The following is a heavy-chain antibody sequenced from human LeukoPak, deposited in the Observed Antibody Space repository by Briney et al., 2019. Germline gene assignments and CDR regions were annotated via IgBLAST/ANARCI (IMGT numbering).Heavy chain of an antibody. D-gene: IGHD2-2*01. CDR3: AGDFFHAEDIVVVPVVRNWFDP. V-gene: IGHV1-46*01. CDR2: INPSGGST. J-gene: IGHJ5*02. Sequence: ASVKVSCKASGYTFTSHYMHWVRQAPGQGLEWMGLINPSGGSTTYAQKFQGRVAMTRDTSTSTVYMELSSLRSEDTAVYYCAGDFFHAEDIVVVPVVRNWFDPWGQGTLVTVSS. CDR1: GYTFTSHY.